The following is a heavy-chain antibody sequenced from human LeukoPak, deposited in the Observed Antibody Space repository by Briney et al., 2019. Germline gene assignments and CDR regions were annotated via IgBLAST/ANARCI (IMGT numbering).Heavy chain of an antibody. CDR2: INTDGRTT. D-gene: IGHD6-19*01. J-gene: IGHJ4*02. CDR1: GFTFSSSW. V-gene: IGHV3-74*01. Sequence: GGSLRLSCAASGFTFSSSWMHSVRQAPGKGLVWVSRINTDGRTTTYADSVKGRFTISRDNAKSTVYLQMNSLRPEDTALYYCAKSLGSQDYWGQGTLVTVSS. CDR3: AKSLGSQDY.